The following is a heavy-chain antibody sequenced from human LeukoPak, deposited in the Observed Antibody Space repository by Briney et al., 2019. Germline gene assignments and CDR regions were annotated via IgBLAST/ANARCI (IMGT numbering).Heavy chain of an antibody. Sequence: PSETLSLTCTVSGGSISNYYWSWIRQPPGKGLEWIGNIYYSGSTYFKPSLKSRVTISVDTSKNQFSLKLSSVTAADTAVYYCARVGREWGSAFDIWGQGTMVTVSS. CDR2: IYYSGST. CDR3: ARVGREWGSAFDI. D-gene: IGHD1-26*01. V-gene: IGHV4-59*01. J-gene: IGHJ3*02. CDR1: GGSISNYY.